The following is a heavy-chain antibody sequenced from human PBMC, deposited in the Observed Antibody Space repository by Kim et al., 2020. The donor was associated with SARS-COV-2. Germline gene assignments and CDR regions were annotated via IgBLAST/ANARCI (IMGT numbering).Heavy chain of an antibody. CDR2: ISGSGGST. V-gene: IGHV3-23*01. J-gene: IGHJ6*02. D-gene: IGHD3-22*01. CDR1: GFTFSSYA. CDR3: ASLLYYYDSSGSPNYGMDV. Sequence: GGSLRLSCADSGFTFSSYAMSWVRQAPGKGLEWVSTISGSGGSTYYADSVKGRFTISRDNSKNTLYLQMNSLRAEDTAVYYCASLLYYYDSSGSPNYGMDVWGQGTTVTVSS.